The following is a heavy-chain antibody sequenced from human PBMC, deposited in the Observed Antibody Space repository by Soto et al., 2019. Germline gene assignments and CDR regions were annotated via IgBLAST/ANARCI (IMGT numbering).Heavy chain of an antibody. J-gene: IGHJ5*02. D-gene: IGHD3-16*01. Sequence: QVQLVQSGAEVKKPGASVKVSCKAIGYSFTSHYMHWVRQAPGQGLEWMGTIYPGGVNIGYAQKFKGRVTMTKEPSTSTVYLELNSLTSEDTAVYYSATDQSWTDLVWWFDPWGQGSLVTVAS. CDR2: IYPGGVNI. CDR1: GYSFTSHY. CDR3: ATDQSWTDLVWWFDP. V-gene: IGHV1-46*03.